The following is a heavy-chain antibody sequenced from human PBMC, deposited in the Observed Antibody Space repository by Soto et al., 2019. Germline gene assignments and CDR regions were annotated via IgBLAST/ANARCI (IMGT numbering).Heavy chain of an antibody. CDR1: GYTFTSYA. J-gene: IGHJ4*02. CDR3: ARDMVRGVIVPTETYDY. Sequence: ASVKVSCKASGYTFTSYAMHWVRQAPGQRLEWMGWINAGNGNTKYSQKFQGRVTITRDTSASTAYMELSSLRSEDTAVYYCARDMVRGVIVPTETYDYWGQGTLVTVSS. CDR2: INAGNGNT. D-gene: IGHD3-10*01. V-gene: IGHV1-3*01.